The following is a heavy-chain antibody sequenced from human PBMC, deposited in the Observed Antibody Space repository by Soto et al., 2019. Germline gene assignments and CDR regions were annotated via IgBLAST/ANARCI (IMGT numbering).Heavy chain of an antibody. V-gene: IGHV3-74*01. J-gene: IGHJ4*02. CDR3: ARGYCSGGSCYFHPFDY. Sequence: GGSLRLSCAASGFTFSSYWMHWVRQAPGKGLVWVSRINSDGSSTSYADSVKGRFTISRDNAKNTLYLQMNSLRAEDTAVYYCARGYCSGGSCYFHPFDYWGQGTLVTVSS. CDR1: GFTFSSYW. CDR2: INSDGSST. D-gene: IGHD2-15*01.